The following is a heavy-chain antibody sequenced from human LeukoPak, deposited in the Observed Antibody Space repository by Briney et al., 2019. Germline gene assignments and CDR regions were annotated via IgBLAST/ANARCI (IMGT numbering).Heavy chain of an antibody. V-gene: IGHV4-34*01. CDR3: ARDYGIAAPGYMDV. D-gene: IGHD6-25*01. CDR2: INHSGST. J-gene: IGHJ6*03. CDR1: GGSFSGYY. Sequence: SETLSLTCAVYGGSFSGYYWSWIRQPPGKGLEWIGEINHSGSTNYNPSLKSRVTISVDTSKNQFSLKLSSVTAADTAVYYCARDYGIAAPGYMDVWGKGTTVTVSS.